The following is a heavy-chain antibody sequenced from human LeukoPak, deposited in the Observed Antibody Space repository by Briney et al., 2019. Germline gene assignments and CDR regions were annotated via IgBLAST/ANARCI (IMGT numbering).Heavy chain of an antibody. D-gene: IGHD4-23*01. CDR3: GRTRHMVVTPFFVY. Sequence: GASVKVSCKASGYTFTGYYMHWVRQAPGQGLEWMGRINPNSGGTNYAQKFQGRVTTTTDTSTSTAYMELSRARSDDTAVYYCGRTRHMVVTPFFVYWGQGTLVTVSP. CDR2: INPNSGGT. CDR1: GYTFTGYY. J-gene: IGHJ4*02. V-gene: IGHV1-2*06.